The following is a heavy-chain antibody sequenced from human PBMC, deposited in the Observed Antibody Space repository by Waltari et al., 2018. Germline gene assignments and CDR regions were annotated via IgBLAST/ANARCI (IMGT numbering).Heavy chain of an antibody. CDR1: GGSISSYY. Sequence: QVQLQESGPGLVKPSETLSLTCTVSGGSISSYYWSWIRQPAGKGLEWIGRIYTSGSTNYNPSLKSRVTMSVDTSKNQFSLKLSSVTAADTAVYYCARDRVPAAMSYYYYMDVWGKGTTVTVSS. J-gene: IGHJ6*03. CDR3: ARDRVPAAMSYYYYMDV. V-gene: IGHV4-4*07. CDR2: IYTSGST. D-gene: IGHD2-2*01.